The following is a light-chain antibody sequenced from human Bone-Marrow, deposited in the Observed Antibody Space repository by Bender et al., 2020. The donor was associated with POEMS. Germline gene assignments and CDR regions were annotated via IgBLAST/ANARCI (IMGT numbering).Light chain of an antibody. CDR1: SSNIGNNA. CDR2: HDD. V-gene: IGLV1-36*01. Sequence: QSVLTQPPSVSASPRQRVTVSCSGSSSNIGNNAVTWYQQLPGKAPKLLIYHDDLLPSGVSDRFSGSKSGTSASLSISGLQSEDEADYYCAVWDDSLNGWVFGGGTKLTVL. CDR3: AVWDDSLNGWV. J-gene: IGLJ3*02.